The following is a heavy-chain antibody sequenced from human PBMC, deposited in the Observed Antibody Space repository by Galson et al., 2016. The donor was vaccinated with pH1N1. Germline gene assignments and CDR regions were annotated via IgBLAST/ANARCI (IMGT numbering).Heavy chain of an antibody. CDR2: ILYDGTNE. D-gene: IGHD5-12*01. CDR1: GFTFTSYA. V-gene: IGHV3-30*04. Sequence: SLRLSCAASGFTFTSYAMHWVRQAPGKGLEWVAVILYDGTNEYYADSVKGRFTISRDKTQSTVYPQMNSLRTEDTAVYYCARDGEYSGHEGFHWAQGTLVIVSS. J-gene: IGHJ4*02. CDR3: ARDGEYSGHEGFH.